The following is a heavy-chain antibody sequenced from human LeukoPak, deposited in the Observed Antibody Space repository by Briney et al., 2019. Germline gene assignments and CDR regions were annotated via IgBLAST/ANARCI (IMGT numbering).Heavy chain of an antibody. J-gene: IGHJ6*03. CDR1: GFTFSSYG. D-gene: IGHD5-18*01. CDR3: AKDRGYSYGYYMDV. CDR2: IRYDGSNK. V-gene: IGHV3-30*02. Sequence: QPGGSLRLSCAASGFTFSSYGMHWVRQAPGKGLEWVAFIRYDGSNKYYADSVKGRFTISRDNSKNTLYLQMNSLRAEDTAVYYCAKDRGYSYGYYMDVWGKGTTVTVSS.